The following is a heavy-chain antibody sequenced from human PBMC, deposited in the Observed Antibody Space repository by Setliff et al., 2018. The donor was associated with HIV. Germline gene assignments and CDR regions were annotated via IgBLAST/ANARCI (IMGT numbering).Heavy chain of an antibody. CDR1: FTFRNYA. CDR3: AKEWSITAVIVVPSWDY. CDR2: INGRGDDT. Sequence: FTFRNYAMSWVRQAPGKGLEWVSTINGRGDDTYYADSVKGRFTISRDNSKNTVSLQMSSLRADDTAVYYCAKEWSITAVIVVPSWDYWGQGTLVTVSS. V-gene: IGHV3-23*01. D-gene: IGHD3-22*01. J-gene: IGHJ4*02.